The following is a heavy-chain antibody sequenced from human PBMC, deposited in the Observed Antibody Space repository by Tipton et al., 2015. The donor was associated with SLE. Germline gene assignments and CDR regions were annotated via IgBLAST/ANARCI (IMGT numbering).Heavy chain of an antibody. CDR3: ARDKWGEYTASTGYFWSFDP. J-gene: IGHJ5*02. D-gene: IGHD3-9*01. CDR2: VSPSGGT. CDR1: GGSLNNHF. V-gene: IGHV4-4*07. Sequence: TLSLTCTVSGGSLNNHFCSWIRQSAGKGLEWSGRVSPSGGTNYNPSLKSRVTMSVDTSRNQFSLNLSSLTAADTAVYFCARDKWGEYTASTGYFWSFDPWGQGIPVTVSS.